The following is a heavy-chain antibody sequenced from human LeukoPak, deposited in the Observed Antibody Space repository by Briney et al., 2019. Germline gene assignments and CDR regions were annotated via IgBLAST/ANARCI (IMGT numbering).Heavy chain of an antibody. V-gene: IGHV3-23*01. D-gene: IGHD3-16*02. J-gene: IGHJ6*02. CDR1: GFTFSSYA. CDR3: AKEGRSSHFYYGMDV. Sequence: GGSLRLSCAASGFTFSSYAMSWVRQAPGKWLEWVSACSGSGGSTYYADSVKGRFTISRDNSKNTLYLQMNSLRAEDTAVYYCAKEGRSSHFYYGMDVWGQGTTVTVSS. CDR2: CSGSGGST.